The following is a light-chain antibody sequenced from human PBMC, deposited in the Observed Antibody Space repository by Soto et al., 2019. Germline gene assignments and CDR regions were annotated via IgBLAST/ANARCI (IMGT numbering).Light chain of an antibody. V-gene: IGKV2-28*01. CDR1: QSLLHSNGFNY. CDR3: MQALDTPYT. CDR2: LGS. J-gene: IGKJ2*01. Sequence: DIVMTQSPLSLPVTPGEPASISCRSSQSLLHSNGFNYLDWYLQKPGQSPQLLIYLGSNRASGVPDRFSGTGSGTDFTLKISRVEAEDVGVYYCMQALDTPYTFGQGTTLEIK.